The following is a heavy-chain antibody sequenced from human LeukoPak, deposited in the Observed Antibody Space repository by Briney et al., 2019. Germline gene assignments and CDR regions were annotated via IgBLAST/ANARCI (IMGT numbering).Heavy chain of an antibody. J-gene: IGHJ4*02. CDR3: AREREGPYGYLDY. D-gene: IGHD4-17*01. Sequence: PSETLSLTCTVSGVSISSAAYYWSWIRQPAGKGLEWIGRFYTSGNTNYNPSLKSRVTLSVDTSKNQFSLRLSSVTAADTAVYYCAREREGPYGYLDYWGQGTLVAVSS. CDR1: GVSISSAAYY. V-gene: IGHV4-61*02. CDR2: FYTSGNT.